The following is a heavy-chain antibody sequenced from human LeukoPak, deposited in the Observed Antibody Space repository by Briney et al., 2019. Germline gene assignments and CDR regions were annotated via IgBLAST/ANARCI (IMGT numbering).Heavy chain of an antibody. Sequence: GASVKVSCKASGYTFTGYYMHWVRQAPGQGLEWMGWINPNSGGTNYAQKFQGWVTMTRDTSISTAYMELSRLRSDDTAVYYCARDDHYDSREVDYWGQGTLVTVSS. V-gene: IGHV1-2*04. CDR1: GYTFTGYY. CDR2: INPNSGGT. CDR3: ARDDHYDSREVDY. J-gene: IGHJ4*02. D-gene: IGHD3-22*01.